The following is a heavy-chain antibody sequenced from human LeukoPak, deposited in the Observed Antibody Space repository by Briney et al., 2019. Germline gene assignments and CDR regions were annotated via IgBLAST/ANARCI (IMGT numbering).Heavy chain of an antibody. J-gene: IGHJ4*02. D-gene: IGHD3-22*01. CDR1: GFTFSSYW. CDR3: ATESYYYDSSGHYTAGFDY. Sequence: GGSLRLSCAASGFTFSSYWMSWVRQAPGKGLEWVANIKKDGSDKYYVDSVKGRFTISRDNAKTSLYLQMNSLRAKDTAAYYCATESYYYDSSGHYTAGFDYWGQGTLVTVSS. CDR2: IKKDGSDK. V-gene: IGHV3-7*03.